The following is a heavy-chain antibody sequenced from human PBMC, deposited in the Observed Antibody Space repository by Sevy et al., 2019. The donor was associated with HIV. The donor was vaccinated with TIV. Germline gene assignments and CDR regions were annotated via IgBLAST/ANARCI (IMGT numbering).Heavy chain of an antibody. V-gene: IGHV1-2*02. CDR1: GYTFTGYY. D-gene: IGHD3-22*01. Sequence: ASVKVSCKASGYTFTGYYMHWVRQAPGQGLEWMGWINPNSGGTNYAQKFQGRVTMTRETSISTAYMELSRLRSDDTAVYYCARGDYYDSSGYYYYYYGMDVWGQGTTVTVSS. CDR2: INPNSGGT. CDR3: ARGDYYDSSGYYYYYYGMDV. J-gene: IGHJ6*02.